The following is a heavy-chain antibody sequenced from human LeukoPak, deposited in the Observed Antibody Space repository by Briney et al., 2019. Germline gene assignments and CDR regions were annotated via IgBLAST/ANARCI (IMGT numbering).Heavy chain of an antibody. CDR1: GGSINSYY. D-gene: IGHD3-10*01. CDR3: ARGRGGLDV. Sequence: SETLSLTCTVSGGSINSYYWSWIRQPPGKGLEWIGYIYYSGSTNYNPSLKSRVTISLDTSKNQFSLKLNSVTAADTAVYYCARGRGGLDVWGQGTTVTVSS. V-gene: IGHV4-59*01. J-gene: IGHJ6*02. CDR2: IYYSGST.